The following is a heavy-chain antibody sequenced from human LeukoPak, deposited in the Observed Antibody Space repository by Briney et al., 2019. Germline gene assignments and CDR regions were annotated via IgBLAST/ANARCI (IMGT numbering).Heavy chain of an antibody. Sequence: GGSLRLSCAASGFTFSNYWMHWVRQAPGKGLVWVSRINSYGINTSYADSVKGRFTISRDNAKNTPNLQMNSLRAEDTAVYYCARDLGQYYDTSDNWFDPWGQGTLVTVSS. CDR3: ARDLGQYYDTSDNWFDP. D-gene: IGHD3-22*01. CDR1: GFTFSNYW. J-gene: IGHJ5*02. V-gene: IGHV3-74*01. CDR2: INSYGINT.